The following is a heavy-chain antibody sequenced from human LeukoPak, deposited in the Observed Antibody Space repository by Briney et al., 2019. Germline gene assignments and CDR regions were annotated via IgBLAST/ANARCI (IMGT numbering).Heavy chain of an antibody. V-gene: IGHV3-7*01. Sequence: GGSLRLSCAASGFTFSTYWMSWVRQAPGKGLEWVANINEDGSETYYVDSVKGRFTISRDNAKNSLYLQMNSLRAEDTAVYYCARIAAAHYSYYMDVWGKGTTVTVSS. CDR3: ARIAAAHYSYYMDV. CDR2: INEDGSET. D-gene: IGHD6-25*01. CDR1: GFTFSTYW. J-gene: IGHJ6*03.